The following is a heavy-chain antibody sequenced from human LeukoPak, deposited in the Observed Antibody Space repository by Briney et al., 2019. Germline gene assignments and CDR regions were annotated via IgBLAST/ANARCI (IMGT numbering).Heavy chain of an antibody. Sequence: ASVKVSCKASGYTSTGYYMHWVRQAPGQGLEWMGWINPNSGGTNYAQKFQGRVTMTRDTSISTAYMELSRLRSDDTAVYYCARYSSSWYARYYFDYWGQGTLVTVSS. CDR1: GYTSTGYY. CDR2: INPNSGGT. J-gene: IGHJ4*02. D-gene: IGHD6-13*01. CDR3: ARYSSSWYARYYFDY. V-gene: IGHV1-2*02.